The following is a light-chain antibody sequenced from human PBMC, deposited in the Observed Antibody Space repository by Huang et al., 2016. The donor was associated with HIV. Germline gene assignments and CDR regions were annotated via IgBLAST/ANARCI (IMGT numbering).Light chain of an antibody. CDR2: AAS. J-gene: IGKJ4*01. CDR3: QQTYSVPLT. CDR1: QTISTF. Sequence: DIQMTQSPSSLSASEGDRISITCRASQTISTFLNWYQQQPGKAPRLLIYAASNLQSGVSSRFSGTGSGTEFTLTGTGLQPDDFATYCCQQTYSVPLTFGGGTRVE. V-gene: IGKV1-39*01.